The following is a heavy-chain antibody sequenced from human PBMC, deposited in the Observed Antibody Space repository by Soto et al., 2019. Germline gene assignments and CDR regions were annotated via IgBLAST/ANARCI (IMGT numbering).Heavy chain of an antibody. CDR2: IYYSGST. Sequence: QVQLQESGPGLVKPSQTLSLTCTVSGGSSISGDYYWSWIRQPPGKGLEWIGSIYYSGSTYYNPSLKSRVTISVDTSKNQLSLKLNSVTAADTAVYYCASRHSSPYFDYWGQGTLVTVSS. J-gene: IGHJ4*02. CDR1: GGSSISGDYY. D-gene: IGHD6-13*01. V-gene: IGHV4-30-4*01. CDR3: ASRHSSPYFDY.